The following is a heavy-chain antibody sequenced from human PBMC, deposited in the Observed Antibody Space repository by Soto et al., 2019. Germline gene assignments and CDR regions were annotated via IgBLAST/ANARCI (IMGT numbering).Heavy chain of an antibody. CDR3: GRGGRTPMVIAY. Sequence: QVQLQQWGAGLLKPSETLSLTCAVYGASLSGYYWSWIRQSPGKGLEWIGEINHVGHTSYNPSLKSRVIISVDTAKKQFSLKLTSVTAADTAVYYCGRGGRTPMVIAYWGQGTLVTVSS. J-gene: IGHJ4*02. CDR1: GASLSGYY. D-gene: IGHD5-18*01. V-gene: IGHV4-34*01. CDR2: INHVGHT.